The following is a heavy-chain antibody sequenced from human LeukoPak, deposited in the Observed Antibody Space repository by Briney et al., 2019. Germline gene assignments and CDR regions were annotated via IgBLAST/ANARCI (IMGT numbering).Heavy chain of an antibody. Sequence: SETLSLTCTVSGGSISSGTNYWSWLRQHPGKGLEWIGHIYHSGNTDYNPSLRSRVTISVDTSKNQSSLKLSSVTAADTAVYYCARRSIAAAVTFNWYFDLWGRGTLVTVSS. CDR2: IYHSGNT. CDR1: GGSISSGTNY. J-gene: IGHJ2*01. V-gene: IGHV4-31*03. CDR3: ARRSIAAAVTFNWYFDL. D-gene: IGHD6-13*01.